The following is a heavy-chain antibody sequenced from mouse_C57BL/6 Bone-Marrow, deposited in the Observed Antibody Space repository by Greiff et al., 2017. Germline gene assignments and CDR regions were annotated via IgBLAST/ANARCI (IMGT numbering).Heavy chain of an antibody. D-gene: IGHD2-2*01. CDR3: AWDLLWLRRGYWYFDV. Sequence: EVQVVESGAELVKPGASVKLSCTASGFNIKDYYMHWVKQRTEQGLEWIGRIDPEDGETKYAPKFQGKATITADTSSNTAYLQLSSLTSEDTAVYYCAWDLLWLRRGYWYFDVWGTGTTVTVSS. CDR2: IDPEDGET. CDR1: GFNIKDYY. V-gene: IGHV14-2*01. J-gene: IGHJ1*03.